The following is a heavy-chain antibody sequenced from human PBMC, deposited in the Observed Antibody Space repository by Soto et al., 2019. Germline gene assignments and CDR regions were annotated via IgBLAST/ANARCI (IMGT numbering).Heavy chain of an antibody. V-gene: IGHV3-74*01. CDR3: AKECDYGDCDGENGFNS. Sequence: EVQLVESGGVLVQPGGSLRLSCAASGFTFFAYWIHWVRQVPGKGLVWVSRINSDGSHTSYADSVRGRFTISRDHSKNTVYLQMNSLTAEDTAVYYCAKECDYGDCDGENGFNSWGQGSLVTVSS. CDR1: GFTFFAYW. D-gene: IGHD4-17*01. J-gene: IGHJ5*01. CDR2: INSDGSHT.